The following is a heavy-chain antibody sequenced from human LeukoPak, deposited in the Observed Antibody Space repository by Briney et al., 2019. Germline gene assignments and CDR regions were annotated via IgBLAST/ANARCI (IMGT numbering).Heavy chain of an antibody. D-gene: IGHD2-15*01. CDR3: ARGGYCSGGAFYRGFDS. Sequence: SGGCLRLSCAVSGFTFSNYWIEWVRQAPGRGLGWVSRINSDGSITTYADSVKGRFTVSRDNAKNSLFLQMNSLRDEDSAGYYCARGGYCSGGAFYRGFDSWGEGTLVTVSP. V-gene: IGHV3-74*03. J-gene: IGHJ4*02. CDR1: GFTFSNYW. CDR2: INSDGSIT.